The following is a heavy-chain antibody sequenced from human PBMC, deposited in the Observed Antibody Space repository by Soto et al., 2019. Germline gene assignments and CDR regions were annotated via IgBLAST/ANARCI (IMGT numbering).Heavy chain of an antibody. V-gene: IGHV3-30-3*01. D-gene: IGHD3-10*01. CDR2: ISYDGSNK. Sequence: VQLVESGGGVVQPGRSLRLSCAASGFTFSSYAMHWVRQAPGKGLEWVAVISYDGSNKYYADSVKGRFTISRDNSKNTLYLQMNSLRAEDTAGYYCARDHYGSGSYYFYYYYGMDVWGQGTTVTVSS. CDR1: GFTFSSYA. CDR3: ARDHYGSGSYYFYYYYGMDV. J-gene: IGHJ6*02.